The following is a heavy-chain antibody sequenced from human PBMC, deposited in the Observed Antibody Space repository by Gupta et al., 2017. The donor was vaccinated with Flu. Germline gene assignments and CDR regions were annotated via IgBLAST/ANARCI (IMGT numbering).Heavy chain of an antibody. Sequence: QVQLVESGGGLVKPGGSLRLSCAASGFTFNDYYMTWFRQAPGKGLEYISYIAGTTYIHTAYPTIYYADSVKGRFTISRDNAKNSLFLQMDSLTADDTAVYYCARERRGAGSSSWYAVDYWGQGTLVTVSS. CDR1: GFTFNDYY. D-gene: IGHD6-13*01. CDR2: IHTAYPTI. CDR3: ARERRGAGSSSWYAVDY. V-gene: IGHV3-11*01. J-gene: IGHJ4*01.